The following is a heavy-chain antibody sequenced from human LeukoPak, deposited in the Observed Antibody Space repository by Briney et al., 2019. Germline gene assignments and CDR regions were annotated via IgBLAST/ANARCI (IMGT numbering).Heavy chain of an antibody. J-gene: IGHJ4*02. CDR2: ISAYNGNT. Sequence: GASVKVSCKASGYTFTSYGISWVRQAPGQGLEWMGWISAYNGNTNYAQKLQGRVTMTTDTSTSTAYMELRSLRSDDTAVYYCARVQSTLTRSGFDYWGQGTLVTVSS. CDR3: ARVQSTLTRSGFDY. CDR1: GYTFTSYG. D-gene: IGHD2/OR15-2a*01. V-gene: IGHV1-18*01.